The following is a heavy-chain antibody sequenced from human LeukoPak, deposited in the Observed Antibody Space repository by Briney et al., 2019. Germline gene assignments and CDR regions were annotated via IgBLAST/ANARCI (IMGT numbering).Heavy chain of an antibody. V-gene: IGHV4-59*12. CDR1: GGSISSYY. CDR3: ARDAWNGNSPLDY. Sequence: SETLSLTCTVSGGSISSYYWGWIRQSPGKGLEWIGYIDYSGSAYYNPSFKRRVTISVDTAKIQFSLDLRSVTAADTAVYYCARDAWNGNSPLDYWGQGTLVTVSS. J-gene: IGHJ4*02. D-gene: IGHD4-23*01. CDR2: IDYSGSA.